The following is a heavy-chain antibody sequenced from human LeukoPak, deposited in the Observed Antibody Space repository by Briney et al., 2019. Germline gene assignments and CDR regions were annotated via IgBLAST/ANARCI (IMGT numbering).Heavy chain of an antibody. Sequence: VGSLRLSCAASGFTVSSNYMSWVRQAPGKGLEWVSVIYSGGSTYYADSVKGRFTISRDNSKNTLYLQMNSLRAEDTAVYYCARGARYFSSTSCYSDDAFDIWGQGTMVTVSS. CDR1: GFTVSSNY. V-gene: IGHV3-66*02. D-gene: IGHD2-2*01. CDR2: IYSGGST. CDR3: ARGARYFSSTSCYSDDAFDI. J-gene: IGHJ3*02.